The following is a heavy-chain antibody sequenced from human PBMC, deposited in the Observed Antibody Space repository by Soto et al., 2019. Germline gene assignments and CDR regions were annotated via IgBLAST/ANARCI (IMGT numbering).Heavy chain of an antibody. J-gene: IGHJ6*03. V-gene: IGHV1-69*08. CDR2: IIPILGIA. CDR1: GGTFSSYT. Sequence: QVQLVQSGAEVKKPGSSVKVSCKASGGTFSSYTISWVRQAPGQGLEWMGRIIPILGIANYAQKFQGRVTITADKSTSTAYMELSSLRSEDTAVYYCARDRRTTVTTRYYMDVWGKGTTVTVSS. D-gene: IGHD4-17*01. CDR3: ARDRRTTVTTRYYMDV.